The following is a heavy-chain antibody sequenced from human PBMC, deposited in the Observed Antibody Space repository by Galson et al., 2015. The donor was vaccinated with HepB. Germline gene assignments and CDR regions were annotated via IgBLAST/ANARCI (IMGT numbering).Heavy chain of an antibody. V-gene: IGHV1-18*01. CDR1: GYTFTSYG. J-gene: IGHJ6*02. Sequence: SCKASGYTFTSYGISWVRQAPGQGLEWMGWISAYNGNTNYAQKLQGRVTMTTDTSTSTAYMELRSLRSDDTAVYYCARDHRGYSYGIPHGNYYYYYGMDVWGQGTTVTVSS. CDR3: ARDHRGYSYGIPHGNYYYYYGMDV. CDR2: ISAYNGNT. D-gene: IGHD5-18*01.